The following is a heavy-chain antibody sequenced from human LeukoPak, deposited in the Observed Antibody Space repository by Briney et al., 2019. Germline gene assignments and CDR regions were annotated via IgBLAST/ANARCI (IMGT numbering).Heavy chain of an antibody. J-gene: IGHJ5*02. D-gene: IGHD3-10*01. CDR1: GYTLTELS. CDR3: ATNYGSGPLGWFDP. CDR2: FDPEDGET. Sequence: ASVKVSCKVSGYTLTELSMHWVRQAPGKGLEWMGGFDPEDGETIYAQKFQGRVTMTEGTSTDTAYMELSSLRSEDTAVYYCATNYGSGPLGWFDPWGQGTLVTVSS. V-gene: IGHV1-24*01.